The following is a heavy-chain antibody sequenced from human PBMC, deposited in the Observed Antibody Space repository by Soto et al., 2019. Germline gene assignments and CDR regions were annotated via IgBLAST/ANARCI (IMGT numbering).Heavy chain of an antibody. J-gene: IGHJ4*02. CDR1: GGSISSYY. V-gene: IGHV4-59*01. Sequence: SETLSLTCTVSGGSISSYYWSWIRQPPGKGLEWIGYIYYSGSTNYNPSLKSRVTISVDTSKNQFSLKLSSVTAADTAVYYCARSPIAAAGIFDYWGQGTLVTISS. D-gene: IGHD6-13*01. CDR2: IYYSGST. CDR3: ARSPIAAAGIFDY.